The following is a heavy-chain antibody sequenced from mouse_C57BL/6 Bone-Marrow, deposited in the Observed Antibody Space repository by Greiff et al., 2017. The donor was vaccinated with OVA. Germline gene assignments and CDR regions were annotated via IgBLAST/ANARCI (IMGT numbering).Heavy chain of an antibody. Sequence: EVQLVESEGGLVQPGSSMKLSCTASGFTFSDYYMAWVRQVPEKGLEWVANINYDGSSTYYLDSLKSRFIISRDNAKNILYLQMSSLKSEDTATYYCARDLHYYGSPYFDYWGQGTTLTVSS. J-gene: IGHJ2*01. CDR2: INYDGSST. CDR3: ARDLHYYGSPYFDY. D-gene: IGHD1-1*01. CDR1: GFTFSDYY. V-gene: IGHV5-16*01.